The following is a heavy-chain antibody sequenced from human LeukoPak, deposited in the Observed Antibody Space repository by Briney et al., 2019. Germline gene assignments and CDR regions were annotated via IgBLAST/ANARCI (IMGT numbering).Heavy chain of an antibody. D-gene: IGHD3-10*01. J-gene: IGHJ4*02. CDR3: AKVGDSYYYGSGSYFDY. Sequence: PSETLSLTCIVSGDSISSYYWSWVRQAPGKGLEWVSAISGSGGSTYYADSVKGRFTISRDNSKNTLYLQMNSLRAEDTAVYYCAKVGDSYYYGSGSYFDYWGQGTLVTVSS. CDR2: ISGSGGST. CDR1: GDSISSYY. V-gene: IGHV3-23*01.